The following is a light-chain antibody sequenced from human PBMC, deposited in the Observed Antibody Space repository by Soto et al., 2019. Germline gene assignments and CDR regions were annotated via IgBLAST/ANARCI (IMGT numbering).Light chain of an antibody. J-gene: IGKJ4*01. V-gene: IGKV3-15*01. Sequence: EILITQSPATLSVSPGERATLSCRASQSVTSTLAWYQQKPGQCPRLLIYGASTRATGIPARFRGSGSGTEFTLTISRLQSEDFSVYYCQQYNNWPLTFGGGTKVDIK. CDR3: QQYNNWPLT. CDR1: QSVTST. CDR2: GAS.